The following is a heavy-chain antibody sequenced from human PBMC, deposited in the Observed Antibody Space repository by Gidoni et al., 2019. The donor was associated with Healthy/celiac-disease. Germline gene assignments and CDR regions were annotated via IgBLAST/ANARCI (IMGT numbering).Heavy chain of an antibody. Sequence: QVQLVQSGAEVKKPGASLKVSCKASGYTFTGYYMHWVRQAPGQGLEWMGWINPNSGGTNYAQKFQGRVTMTRDTSISTAYMELSRLRSDDTAVYYCAREEGGEYSSSFFDYWGQGTLVTVSS. J-gene: IGHJ4*02. D-gene: IGHD6-6*01. V-gene: IGHV1-2*02. CDR2: INPNSGGT. CDR1: GYTFTGYY. CDR3: AREEGGEYSSSFFDY.